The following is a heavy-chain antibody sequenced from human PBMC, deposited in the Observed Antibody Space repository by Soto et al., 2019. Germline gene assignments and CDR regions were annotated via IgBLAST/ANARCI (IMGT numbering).Heavy chain of an antibody. D-gene: IGHD3-22*01. CDR2: IYYSGST. Sequence: SETLSLTCTVSGGSISSGGYYWSWIRQHPGKGLERIGYIYYSGSTYYNPSLKSRVTISVDTSKNQFSLKLSSVTAADTAVYYCARDLIVTPGWFDPWGQGTLVTVSS. J-gene: IGHJ5*02. CDR3: ARDLIVTPGWFDP. V-gene: IGHV4-31*03. CDR1: GGSISSGGYY.